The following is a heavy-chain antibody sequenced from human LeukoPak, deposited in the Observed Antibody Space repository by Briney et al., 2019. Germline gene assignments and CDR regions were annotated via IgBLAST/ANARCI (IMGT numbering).Heavy chain of an antibody. Sequence: GAPVKVSCKASGYTFTGYYMHWVRQAPGQGLEWMGWINPNSGGTNYAQKFQGRVTMTRDTSISTAYMELSRLRSDDTAVYYCARAPLWEGQNDYWGQGTLVTVSS. D-gene: IGHD1-26*01. J-gene: IGHJ4*02. CDR1: GYTFTGYY. CDR2: INPNSGGT. CDR3: ARAPLWEGQNDY. V-gene: IGHV1-2*02.